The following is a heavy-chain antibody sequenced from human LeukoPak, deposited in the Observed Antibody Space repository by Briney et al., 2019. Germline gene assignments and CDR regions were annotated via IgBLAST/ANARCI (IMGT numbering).Heavy chain of an antibody. D-gene: IGHD1-1*01. Sequence: PGGSLRLSCVGSGFTFSSTYWMTWARQAPGKGLEWVANIKQDGSKKYYVDSVKGRFTFSRDSAKNTLYLQINSLRADDTAVYYCARDGLSTTPFDLWGQGTLVTVSS. CDR2: IKQDGSKK. J-gene: IGHJ4*02. V-gene: IGHV3-7*01. CDR3: ARDGLSTTPFDL. CDR1: GFTFSSTYW.